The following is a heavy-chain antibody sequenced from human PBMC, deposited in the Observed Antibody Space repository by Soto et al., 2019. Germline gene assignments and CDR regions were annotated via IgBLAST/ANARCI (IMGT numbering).Heavy chain of an antibody. CDR1: GFTFSDSA. CDR2: IRSKTNDYAT. J-gene: IGHJ5*01. V-gene: IGHV3-73*02. CDR3: TRPDSVSYCGGDCYLYSWFDS. Sequence: EVQLVESGGGSVQPGGSLKLSCAAFGFTFSDSAMHWVRQASGKGLEWVGRIRSKTNDYATRYAASVKGRFTISRDDSKNTAYLQMNNVRAEDTAVYYCTRPDSVSYCGGDCYLYSWFDSWGQGALVTVSS. D-gene: IGHD2-21*02.